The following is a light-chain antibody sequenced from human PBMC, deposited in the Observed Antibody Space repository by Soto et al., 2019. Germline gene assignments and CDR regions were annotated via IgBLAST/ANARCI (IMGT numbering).Light chain of an antibody. CDR3: QSYDSSLSGSRV. CDR2: NVN. Sequence: QSVLIQPPSVSGSPGQSVTISCTGTSSDVGSYDYVSWYQQHPGTVPKPMIYNVNTQPSGVPDRFSGSKSGNTASMTISGLQAEDEADYYCQSYDSSLSGSRVFGTGTKVTVL. CDR1: SSDVGSYDY. J-gene: IGLJ1*01. V-gene: IGLV2-11*01.